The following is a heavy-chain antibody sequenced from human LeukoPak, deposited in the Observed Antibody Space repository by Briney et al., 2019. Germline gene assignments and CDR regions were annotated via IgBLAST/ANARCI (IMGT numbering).Heavy chain of an antibody. D-gene: IGHD6-13*01. CDR3: ASSRIAAAGTFDY. V-gene: IGHV1-18*01. Sequence: ASVKVSCKASGGTFGNYAISWVRQAPGQGLEWMGWISAYNGNTNYAQKLQGRVTMTTDTSTSTAYMELRSLRSDDTAVYYCASSRIAAAGTFDYWGQGTLVTVSS. CDR1: GGTFGNYA. CDR2: ISAYNGNT. J-gene: IGHJ4*02.